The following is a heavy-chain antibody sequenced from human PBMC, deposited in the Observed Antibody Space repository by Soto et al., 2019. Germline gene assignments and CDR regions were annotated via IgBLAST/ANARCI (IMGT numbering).Heavy chain of an antibody. CDR3: ARAGDSSGPVALGY. D-gene: IGHD6-19*01. CDR2: IYHSGST. J-gene: IGHJ4*02. Sequence: PSETLSLTCAVSGGSLSSGGSSWSWIRQPPGKGLEWIGYIYHSGSTYYNPSLKSRVTISVDRSKNQFSLKLSSVTAADTAVYYCARAGDSSGPVALGYWGQGTLVTVSS. CDR1: GGSLSSGGSS. V-gene: IGHV4-30-2*01.